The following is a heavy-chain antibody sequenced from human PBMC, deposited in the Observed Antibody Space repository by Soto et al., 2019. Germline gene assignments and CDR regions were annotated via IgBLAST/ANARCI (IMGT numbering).Heavy chain of an antibody. D-gene: IGHD2-15*01. J-gene: IGHJ5*02. CDR3: STLPPRIVVALAEFTS. CDR1: GTSISSTYW. CDR2: IHHTGGT. V-gene: IGHV4-4*02. Sequence: QVQLRQSGPGLVKPSGTLSLTCFVSGTSISSTYWWTWVRQSPGKGLEWIGEIHHTGGTNYNPALMTRLTISVDNANNQFSLRFTSVTAADSSIFYCSTLPPRIVVALAEFTSWGQGSLVTVSS.